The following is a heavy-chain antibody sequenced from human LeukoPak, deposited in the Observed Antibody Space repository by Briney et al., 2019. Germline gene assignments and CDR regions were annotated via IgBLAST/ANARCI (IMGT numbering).Heavy chain of an antibody. D-gene: IGHD6-6*01. CDR1: GFTFNSYW. V-gene: IGHV3-7*01. J-gene: IGHJ4*02. CDR3: ARLIADRTIYDY. CDR2: IKQDGSEK. Sequence: GESLRLSCAASGFTFNSYWMSWVRQTPGKGLGWVASIKQDGSEKYYVDSVKGRFTISRDNAKNSLYLQMNSLRAEDTAVYYCARLIADRTIYDYWGQGTLVTVSS.